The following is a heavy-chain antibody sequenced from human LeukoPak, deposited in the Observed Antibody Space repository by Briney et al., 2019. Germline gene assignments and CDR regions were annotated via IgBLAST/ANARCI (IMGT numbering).Heavy chain of an antibody. CDR2: INHSGST. V-gene: IGHV4-34*01. D-gene: IGHD6-6*01. Sequence: SETLSLTCAVYGGSFSGYYWSWVRQPPGKGLEWIGEINHSGSTNYNPSLKSRVTISVDTSKNQFSLKLSSVTAADTAVYYCARVWEYSSSSGGYYYYMDVWGKGTTVTVSS. CDR1: GGSFSGYY. CDR3: ARVWEYSSSSGGYYYYMDV. J-gene: IGHJ6*03.